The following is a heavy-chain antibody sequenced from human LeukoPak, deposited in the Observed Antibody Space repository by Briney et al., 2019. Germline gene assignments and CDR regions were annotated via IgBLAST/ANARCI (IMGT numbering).Heavy chain of an antibody. J-gene: IGHJ4*02. D-gene: IGHD6-19*01. CDR1: GFTFSSYA. CDR3: ARDGGYSSGYVDY. V-gene: IGHV3-30-3*01. Sequence: GRSLRLSCAASGFTFSSYAMHWVRQAPGKGLEWVAVISYDGSNKYYADSVKGRFTISRDNSKNTLYLQMNSLRAEDTAVYYCARDGGYSSGYVDYWGQGTLVTVSS. CDR2: ISYDGSNK.